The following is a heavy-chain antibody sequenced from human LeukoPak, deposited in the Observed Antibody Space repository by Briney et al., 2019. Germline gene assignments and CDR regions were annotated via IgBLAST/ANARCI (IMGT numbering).Heavy chain of an antibody. J-gene: IGHJ4*02. D-gene: IGHD3-16*01. V-gene: IGHV3-21*01. CDR2: INSDSSLM. CDR1: GFTFSSYS. CDR3: IRDLFDDYSLDY. Sequence: GGSLRLSCAASGFTFSSYSMNWVRQAPGKGLEWVSSINSDSSLMFYAESVKGRFTISRDNARNSLYLQMNSLRAEDTAVYYCIRDLFDDYSLDYWGQGALVTVSS.